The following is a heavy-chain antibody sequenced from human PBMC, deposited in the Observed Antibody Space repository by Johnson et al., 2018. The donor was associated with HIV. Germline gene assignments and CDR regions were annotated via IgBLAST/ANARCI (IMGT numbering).Heavy chain of an antibody. J-gene: IGHJ3*02. CDR1: GFTFSSYA. Sequence: MLLVESGGGLVQPGGSLRLSCAASGFTFSSYAMSWVRQAPGKGLEWVSAIRGSGGSTYYADSVKGRFTISRDNSKNTLYLQMNSLRAEDTAVYYCARIGAWQLHRAFDIWGQGTMVTVSS. CDR2: IRGSGGST. V-gene: IGHV3-23*04. D-gene: IGHD2-15*01. CDR3: ARIGAWQLHRAFDI.